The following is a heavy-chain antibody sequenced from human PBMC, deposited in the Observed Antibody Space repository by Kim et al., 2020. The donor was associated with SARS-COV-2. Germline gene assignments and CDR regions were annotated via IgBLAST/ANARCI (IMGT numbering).Heavy chain of an antibody. CDR2: INHSGST. Sequence: SETLSLTCAVYGGSFSGYYWSWIRQPPGKGLEWIGEINHSGSTNYNPSLKSRVTISVDTSKNQFSLKLSSVTAADTAVYYCARAITIVGATKWFDPWGQG. D-gene: IGHD1-26*01. V-gene: IGHV4-34*01. CDR1: GGSFSGYY. CDR3: ARAITIVGATKWFDP. J-gene: IGHJ5*02.